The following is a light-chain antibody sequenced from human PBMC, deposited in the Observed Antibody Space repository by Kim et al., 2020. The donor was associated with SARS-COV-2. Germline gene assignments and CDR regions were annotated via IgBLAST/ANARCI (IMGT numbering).Light chain of an antibody. CDR1: QSISTY. CDR2: AAS. J-gene: IGKJ1*01. V-gene: IGKV1-39*01. CDR3: QQSYSFRT. Sequence: DIQMTQSPSSLSASVGDRVTITCRASQSISTYLNWFQVKPGTAPELLIYAASTLQSGVPSRFSGSGSGTDFTPTISSLQPEDFATYYCQQSYSFRTFGQGTKVEIK.